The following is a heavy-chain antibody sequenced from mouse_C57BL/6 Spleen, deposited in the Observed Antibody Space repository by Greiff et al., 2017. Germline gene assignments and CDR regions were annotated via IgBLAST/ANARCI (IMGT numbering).Heavy chain of an antibody. V-gene: IGHV5-17*01. D-gene: IGHD6-1*01. Sequence: DVMLVESGGGLVKPGASLKLSCAASGFTFSDYGMHWVRQAPEKGLEWVAYISRGSSTIYYADTVKGRFTISRDNAKNTLFLQLTSLRSEDTAMYYCAKLRPPRAMDDWGQGTSVTVSS. CDR2: ISRGSSTI. CDR3: AKLRPPRAMDD. J-gene: IGHJ4*01. CDR1: GFTFSDYG.